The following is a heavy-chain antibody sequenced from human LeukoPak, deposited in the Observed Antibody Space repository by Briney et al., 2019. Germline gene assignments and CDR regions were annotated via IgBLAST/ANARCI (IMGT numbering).Heavy chain of an antibody. CDR2: IGQDGSEK. V-gene: IGHV3-7*05. J-gene: IGHJ4*02. CDR1: GFTFSSHW. CDR3: ARDIVPPGLFWDY. Sequence: GGSLRLSSAASGFTFSSHWMSWVRQAPGKGLEWVANIGQDGSEKYYVDSVKGRFTISRDNAKNSLYPQMNSLRAEDMAVYYCARDIVPPGLFWDYWGQGALVTVSS. D-gene: IGHD2-2*01.